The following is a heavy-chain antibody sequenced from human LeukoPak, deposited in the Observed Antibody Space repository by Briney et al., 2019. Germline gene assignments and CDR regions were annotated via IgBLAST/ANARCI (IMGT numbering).Heavy chain of an antibody. J-gene: IGHJ6*01. V-gene: IGHV3-21*01. CDR3: ARGHYGDTYGMDV. D-gene: IGHD4-17*01. CDR1: GFTFNDYS. CDR2: IGNSGSFE. Sequence: GGSLRLSCAASGFTFNDYSMNWVRQAPGKGLEWVSSIGNSGSFEFYADSVKGRFTVSRDNAKHSLYLQMNGLRAEDTAVYYCARGHYGDTYGMDVWGQGTAVTVSS.